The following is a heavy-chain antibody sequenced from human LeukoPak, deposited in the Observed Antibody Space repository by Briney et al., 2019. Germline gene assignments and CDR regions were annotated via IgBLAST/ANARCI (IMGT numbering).Heavy chain of an antibody. V-gene: IGHV3-53*01. D-gene: IGHD6-13*01. CDR1: GFTFSNAW. CDR2: IYSGGST. Sequence: GGSLRLSCAASGFTFSNAWMSWVRQAPGKGLEWVSVIYSGGSTYYADSVKGRFTISRDNSKNTLYLQMNSLRAEDTAVYYCAAAAGHTPYDYWGQGTLVTVSS. J-gene: IGHJ4*02. CDR3: AAAAGHTPYDY.